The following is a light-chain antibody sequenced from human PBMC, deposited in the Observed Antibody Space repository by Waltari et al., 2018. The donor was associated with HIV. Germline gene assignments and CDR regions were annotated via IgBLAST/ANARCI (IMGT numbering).Light chain of an antibody. CDR3: QSADNSGTYDVV. J-gene: IGLJ2*01. CDR1: ALTKQY. V-gene: IGLV3-25*03. Sequence: SYDLTQPPSVSVSPGQTARITCSGDALTKQYVYWYQQKPGQAPVLVISKDNERPSGIPLRFSGLSSGTTVTLTISGVQAEDEADYYCQSADNSGTYDVVFGGGTKLTVL. CDR2: KDN.